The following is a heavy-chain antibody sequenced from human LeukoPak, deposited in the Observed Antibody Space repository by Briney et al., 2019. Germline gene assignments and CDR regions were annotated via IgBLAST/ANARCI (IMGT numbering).Heavy chain of an antibody. V-gene: IGHV3-48*03. Sequence: GGSLRLSCAASGFTFSSYEMNWVRQAPGKGLEWVSYISSSGSTIYYADSVKGRFTISRDNAKNSLYLQMNSLRAEDTAVYYCARDRASYYDSSGYYLWAYWGQGTLVTVSS. CDR1: GFTFSSYE. CDR3: ARDRASYYDSSGYYLWAY. J-gene: IGHJ4*02. D-gene: IGHD3-22*01. CDR2: ISSSGSTI.